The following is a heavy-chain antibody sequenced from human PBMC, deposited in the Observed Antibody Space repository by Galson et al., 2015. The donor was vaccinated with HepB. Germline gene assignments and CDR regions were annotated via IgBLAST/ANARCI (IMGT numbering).Heavy chain of an antibody. J-gene: IGHJ5*02. CDR2: IKSKTGGGTT. Sequence: SLRLSCAASRFTFTNAWMNWVRQAPGKGLEWVGRIKSKTGGGTTDYAAPVKGRFTISRDDSKSTLYLQVNSLKTEDTAVYYCTGYLISSVAATGRASTRAWFDPWGQGTLVTVSP. D-gene: IGHD6-13*01. V-gene: IGHV3-15*01. CDR1: RFTFTNAW. CDR3: TGYLISSVAATGRASTRAWFDP.